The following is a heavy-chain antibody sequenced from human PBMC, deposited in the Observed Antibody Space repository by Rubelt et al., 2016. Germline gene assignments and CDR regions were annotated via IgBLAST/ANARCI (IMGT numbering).Heavy chain of an antibody. CDR2: IYSEGST. Sequence: EVQLLESGGGLVQPGGSLRLSCTASGFTFSGYGMLCVRTTPGKGLEWGSVIYSEGSTYYQDSVTGRFNLTRDSSKNTVYVQMNSLRVEDTAIYYCARDPPGGGYWGQGTLVTVSA. CDR1: GFTFSGYG. D-gene: IGHD3-16*01. V-gene: IGHV3-66*01. J-gene: IGHJ4*02. CDR3: ARDPPGGGY.